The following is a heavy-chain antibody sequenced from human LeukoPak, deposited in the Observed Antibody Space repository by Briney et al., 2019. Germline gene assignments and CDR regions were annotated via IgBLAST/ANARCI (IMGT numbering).Heavy chain of an antibody. J-gene: IGHJ5*02. Sequence: KTGGSLSLSCAASGFTFDDYAMHWVRQAPGKGLEWVSLISGGGGSTYYAESVKGRFTISRDNNKNSLYLQLNSLRTEDTAFYYCAKDLGPSGAAWFDPWGQGTLVTVSS. CDR2: ISGGGGST. D-gene: IGHD2-15*01. V-gene: IGHV3-43*02. CDR3: AKDLGPSGAAWFDP. CDR1: GFTFDDYA.